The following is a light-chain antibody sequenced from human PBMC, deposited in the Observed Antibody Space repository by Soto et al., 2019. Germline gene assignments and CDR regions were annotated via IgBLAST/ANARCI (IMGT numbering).Light chain of an antibody. CDR1: SSDVGGYNY. CDR2: EVT. V-gene: IGLV2-14*01. CDR3: RSYTSSTAYV. Sequence: QSVLTQPASVSWSPGQSITICCTVTSSDVGGYNYVSWYQLHPGKAPKLILYEVTNRPSGVSDRFSGSKSGNTASLTISGLQAEDEDDYYCRSYTSSTAYVFRTGNK. J-gene: IGLJ1*01.